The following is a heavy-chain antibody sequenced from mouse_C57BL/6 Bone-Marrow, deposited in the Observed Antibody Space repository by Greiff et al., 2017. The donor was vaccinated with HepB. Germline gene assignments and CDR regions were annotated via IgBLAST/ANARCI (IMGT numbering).Heavy chain of an antibody. D-gene: IGHD1-1*01. Sequence: EVKLMESGGDLVKPGGSLKLSCAASGFTFSSYGMSWVRQTPDKRLEWVATISSGGSYTYYPDSVKGRFTISSDNAKNTLYLQMSSLKSEDTAMYYCAIPHYYGSSYVWFAYWGQGTLVSVSA. CDR1: GFTFSSYG. CDR3: AIPHYYGSSYVWFAY. V-gene: IGHV5-6*01. CDR2: ISSGGSYT. J-gene: IGHJ3*01.